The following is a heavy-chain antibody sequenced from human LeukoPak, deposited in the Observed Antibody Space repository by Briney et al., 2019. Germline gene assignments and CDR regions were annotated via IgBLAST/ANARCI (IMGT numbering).Heavy chain of an antibody. CDR1: GFTFSSYA. CDR2: IGSDGNKK. Sequence: PGGSLRLSCAASGFTFSSYAMHWVRQAPGKGLEWVALIGSDGNKKYYADSVKGRFSISRDNSNNTLYLQMNSLGVEDTAVYYCARGRYSSSWKDYWGQRTLVTVSS. CDR3: ARGRYSSSWKDY. V-gene: IGHV3-33*01. D-gene: IGHD6-13*01. J-gene: IGHJ4*02.